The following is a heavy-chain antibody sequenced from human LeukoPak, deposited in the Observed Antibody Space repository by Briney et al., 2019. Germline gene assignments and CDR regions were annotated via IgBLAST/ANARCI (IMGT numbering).Heavy chain of an antibody. V-gene: IGHV1-2*02. D-gene: IGHD3-22*01. Sequence: EASVKVSCKASGYTFTGYYMHWVRQAPGQGLEWMGWINPNSGGTNYAQKFQGRVTMTRDTSISTAYMELSRLRSDDTAVYYCAVAKGLFLSFHFQHWGQGTLVTVSS. CDR2: INPNSGGT. CDR3: AVAKGLFLSFHFQH. CDR1: GYTFTGYY. J-gene: IGHJ1*01.